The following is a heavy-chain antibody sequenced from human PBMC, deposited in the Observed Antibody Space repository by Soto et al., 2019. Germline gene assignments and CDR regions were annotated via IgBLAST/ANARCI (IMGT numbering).Heavy chain of an antibody. CDR3: AKAYVLRYFDWVGAFDY. CDR1: GFTFSSYG. CDR2: ISYDGSNK. V-gene: IGHV3-30*18. D-gene: IGHD3-9*01. J-gene: IGHJ4*02. Sequence: QVQLVESGGGVVQPGRSLRLSCAASGFTFSSYGMHWVRQAPGKGLEWVAVISYDGSNKYYADSVKGRFTISRDNSKNTLYLQMNSLRAEDTAVYYCAKAYVLRYFDWVGAFDYWVQGTLVTVSS.